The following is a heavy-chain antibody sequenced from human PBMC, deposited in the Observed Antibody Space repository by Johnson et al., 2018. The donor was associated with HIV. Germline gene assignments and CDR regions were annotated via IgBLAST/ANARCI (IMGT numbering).Heavy chain of an antibody. J-gene: IGHJ3*02. Sequence: QVQLVESGGGVVQPGRSLRLSCTASGFTFSNYAIHWVRQAPGKGLEWVAGITYDGTNKYYADSVKGRFTLSRDNSKNTLYLQMNSLRAEDTAVYYCARGTGTDDAFDIWGQGTMVTVSS. CDR2: ITYDGTNK. CDR1: GFTFSNYA. D-gene: IGHD1-1*01. CDR3: ARGTGTDDAFDI. V-gene: IGHV3-30*03.